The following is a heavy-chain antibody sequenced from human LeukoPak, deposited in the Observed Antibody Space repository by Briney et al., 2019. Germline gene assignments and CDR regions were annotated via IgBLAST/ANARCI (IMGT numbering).Heavy chain of an antibody. CDR2: IHYSGST. D-gene: IGHD3-10*01. J-gene: IGHJ4*02. CDR1: GGSISSYH. CDR3: VRKGSSGFDY. V-gene: IGHV4-59*08. Sequence: PSETLSLTCTVSGGSISSYHWSWIRQPPGKGLEWIGYIHYSGSTNYNPSLKRRITMSVDTSKNEFSLKLTSVTAADTAVFYCVRKGSSGFDYWGQGTLVTVSS.